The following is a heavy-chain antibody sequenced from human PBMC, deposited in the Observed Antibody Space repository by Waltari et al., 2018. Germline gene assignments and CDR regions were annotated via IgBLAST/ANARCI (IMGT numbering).Heavy chain of an antibody. CDR1: GYSISSGYY. D-gene: IGHD5-18*01. CDR3: ARSISGYSYGFDY. CDR2: IYHSGST. J-gene: IGHJ4*02. Sequence: QVQLQESGPGLVKPSETLSLTCAVSGYSISSGYYWGLIRQPPGKGLEWIGSIYHSGSTYYNPSLKSRVTISVDTSKNQFSLKLSSVTAADTAVYYCARSISGYSYGFDYWGQGTLVTVSS. V-gene: IGHV4-38-2*01.